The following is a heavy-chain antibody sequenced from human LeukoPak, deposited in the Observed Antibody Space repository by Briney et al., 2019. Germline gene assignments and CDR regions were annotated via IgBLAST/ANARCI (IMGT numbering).Heavy chain of an antibody. CDR1: GGSIRSYY. D-gene: IGHD3-3*01. Sequence: SETLSLTCTVSGGSIRSYYWSWIRQPPGKGLEWIGYIYYSGSTNYNPSLKSRVTISVDTSKNQFSLKLSSVTAADTAVYYCARIYFWSGRRASFDYWGQGTLVTVSS. CDR2: IYYSGST. V-gene: IGHV4-59*01. CDR3: ARIYFWSGRRASFDY. J-gene: IGHJ4*02.